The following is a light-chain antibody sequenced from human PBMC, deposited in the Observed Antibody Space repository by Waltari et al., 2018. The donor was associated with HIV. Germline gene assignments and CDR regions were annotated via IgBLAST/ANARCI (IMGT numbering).Light chain of an antibody. Sequence: QSVLTQPASVSGSPGQSITISCTGTNSDVGGYGYVSWYQQHPAKAPKLLIYEVTHRPSGISSRFAGSKSGNTASMTISGLQAEDEADYYCSSYTATTAILFGGGTKVTVL. CDR3: SSYTATTAIL. CDR2: EVT. J-gene: IGLJ3*02. V-gene: IGLV2-14*01. CDR1: NSDVGGYGY.